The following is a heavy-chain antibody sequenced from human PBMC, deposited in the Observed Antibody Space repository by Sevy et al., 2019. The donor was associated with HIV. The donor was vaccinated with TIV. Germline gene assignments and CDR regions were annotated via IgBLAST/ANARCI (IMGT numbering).Heavy chain of an antibody. CDR2: ISGNGGYT. Sequence: GGSLRLSCAASGFTFSSYAMSWVRQAPGKGLEWVSVISGNGGYTYYADSVKGRFTISRETSKNTLYLQMNSLRAEDTAVYYCAKGSTSSSKVGYFDYWGQGTLVTVSS. D-gene: IGHD2-2*01. CDR3: AKGSTSSSKVGYFDY. V-gene: IGHV3-23*01. CDR1: GFTFSSYA. J-gene: IGHJ4*02.